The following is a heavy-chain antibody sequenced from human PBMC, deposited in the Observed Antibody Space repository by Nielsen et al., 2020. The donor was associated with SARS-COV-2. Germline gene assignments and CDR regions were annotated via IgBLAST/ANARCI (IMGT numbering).Heavy chain of an antibody. CDR3: ARYYVSGMYGMDV. J-gene: IGHJ6*02. D-gene: IGHD3-10*01. CDR1: GGSISSSSYY. Sequence: SETLSLTCTVSGGSISSSSYYWSWIRQPPGKGLEWITYIYHSGSTYYNPSLKSRVSISVDTSKNQFSLNLSSVTAADTAMYYCARYYVSGMYGMDVWGPGTTVTVSS. V-gene: IGHV4-30-4*01. CDR2: IYHSGST.